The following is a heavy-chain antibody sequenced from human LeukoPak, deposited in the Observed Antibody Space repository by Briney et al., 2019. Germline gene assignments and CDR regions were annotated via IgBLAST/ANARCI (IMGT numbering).Heavy chain of an antibody. J-gene: IGHJ5*01. CDR2: IRYDGTNK. CDR1: GFTFSSYG. D-gene: IGHD3-10*01. CDR3: ARARRSGGITMLRGVKDRGWFDS. Sequence: GGSLRLSCAASGFTFSSYGMHWVRQAPGKGLEWVTFIRYDGTNKYYADSVKGRFTISRDDSKNTLYQQMNSLRAEDTAVFFCARARRSGGITMLRGVKDRGWFDSWGQGILVTVSS. V-gene: IGHV3-30*02.